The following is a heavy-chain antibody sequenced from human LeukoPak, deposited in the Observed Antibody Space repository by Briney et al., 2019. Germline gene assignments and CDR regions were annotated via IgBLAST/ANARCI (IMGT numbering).Heavy chain of an antibody. J-gene: IGHJ6*02. CDR1: GYTFTGYY. V-gene: IGHV1-69*02. D-gene: IGHD3-22*01. CDR2: IIPILGIA. CDR3: ASYYDSSNYYGMDV. Sequence: ASVKVSCKASGYTFTGYYMHWVRQAPGQGLEWMGRIIPILGIANYAQKFQGRVTITADKSTSTAYMELSSLRSEDTAVYYCASYYDSSNYYGMDVWGQGTTVTVSS.